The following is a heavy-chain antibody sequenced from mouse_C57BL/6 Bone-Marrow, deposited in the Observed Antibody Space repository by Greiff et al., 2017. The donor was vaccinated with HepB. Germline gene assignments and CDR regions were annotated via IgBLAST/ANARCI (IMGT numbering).Heavy chain of an antibody. CDR2: ISDGGSYT. CDR3: ASLYGSSTY. D-gene: IGHD1-1*01. CDR1: GFTFSSYA. V-gene: IGHV5-4*03. J-gene: IGHJ3*01. Sequence: EVKLVESGGGLVKPGGSLKLSCAASGFTFSSYAMAGVRQTPEKRLEWVATISDGGSYTYYPDNVKGRFTISRDNAKNNLYLQMSHLKSEDTAMYYCASLYGSSTYWGQGTLVTVSA.